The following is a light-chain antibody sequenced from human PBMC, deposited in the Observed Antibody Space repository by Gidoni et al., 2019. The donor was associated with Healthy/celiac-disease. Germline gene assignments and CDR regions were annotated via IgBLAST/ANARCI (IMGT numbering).Light chain of an antibody. J-gene: IGLJ1*01. CDR3: QSYDSNLSGSKV. Sequence: QSELTQPPSVSGAPGQRVTISCTGSSPNIGAGYDLHWYQQLPGTAPKLLIYGNSNRPSGVPDRFSGSKSGTSASLAITGLQAEDEADYYCQSYDSNLSGSKVFGTGTKVTVL. CDR2: GNS. V-gene: IGLV1-40*01. CDR1: SPNIGAGYD.